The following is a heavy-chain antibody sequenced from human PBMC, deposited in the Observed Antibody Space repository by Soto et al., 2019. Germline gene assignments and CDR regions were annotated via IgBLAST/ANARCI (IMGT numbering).Heavy chain of an antibody. J-gene: IGHJ6*03. CDR1: GFTFSGSA. CDR3: TSRNIVVVPAATSDYYYYYMDV. D-gene: IGHD2-2*01. V-gene: IGHV3-73*01. Sequence: GGSLRLSCAASGFTFSGSAMHWVRQASGKGLEWVGRIRSKANSYATAYAASVKGRFTISRDDSKNTAYLQMNSLKTEDTAVYYCTSRNIVVVPAATSDYYYYYMDVWGKGTTVTVSS. CDR2: IRSKANSYAT.